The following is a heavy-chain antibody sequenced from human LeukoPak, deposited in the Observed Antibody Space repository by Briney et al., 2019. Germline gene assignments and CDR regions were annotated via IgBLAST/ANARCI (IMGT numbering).Heavy chain of an antibody. V-gene: IGHV4-39*01. D-gene: IGHD3-10*01. CDR3: AVLWFGEKTDY. Sequence: PSETLSLTCTVSGGSISSSSYYWGWIRQPPGKGLEWIGSIYYSGSTYYNPSLKSRVTISVDTSKNQFSLKLSSVTAADTAVYYCAVLWFGEKTDYWGQGTLVTVSS. CDR1: GGSISSSSYY. J-gene: IGHJ4*02. CDR2: IYYSGST.